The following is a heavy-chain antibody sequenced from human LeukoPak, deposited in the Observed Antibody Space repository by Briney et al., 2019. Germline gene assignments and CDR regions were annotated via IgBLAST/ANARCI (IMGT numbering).Heavy chain of an antibody. CDR1: GGTFSSYA. CDR2: IIPLFHTP. Sequence: GSSVKVSCKASGGTFSSYAISWVRQAPGQGPEWMGGIIPLFHTPNYAQKFQGRVTITADESTNTAYMELSSLRSEDTAVYYCARGGPYTAILMNPFDLWGQGTMVTVSS. J-gene: IGHJ3*01. CDR3: ARGGPYTAILMNPFDL. V-gene: IGHV1-69*01. D-gene: IGHD5-18*01.